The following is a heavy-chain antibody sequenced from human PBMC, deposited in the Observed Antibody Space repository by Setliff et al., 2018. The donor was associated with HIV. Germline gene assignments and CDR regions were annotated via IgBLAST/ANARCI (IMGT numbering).Heavy chain of an antibody. V-gene: IGHV4-59*08. J-gene: IGHJ4*02. Sequence: SETLSLTCTVSGGSIFSHYWSWIRQPPGKGLEWIGYIYYSGSTNYNPSLKSRVTISVDTSKNQFSLKLTSVTAADTAVYYCARAGSAAASPLDYWGQGTLVTVSS. CDR3: ARAGSAAASPLDY. D-gene: IGHD6-6*01. CDR2: IYYSGST. CDR1: GGSIFSHY.